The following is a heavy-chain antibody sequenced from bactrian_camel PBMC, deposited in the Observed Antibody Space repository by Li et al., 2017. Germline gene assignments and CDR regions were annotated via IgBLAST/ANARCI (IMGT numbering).Heavy chain of an antibody. V-gene: IGHV3S40*01. D-gene: IGHD4*01. J-gene: IGHJ4*01. Sequence: VQLVESGGGSVQVGGSLRLSCAASAATGGPFYMAYFRQAPGKEREGVATITLETGNTDYADSVKGRFTISQDGADNTVYLQMNDLKPEDTAMYYCAASRLGSTINWSHERRWGYWGQGTQVTVS. CDR2: ITLETGNT. CDR3: AASRLGSTINWSHERRWGY. CDR1: AATGGPFY.